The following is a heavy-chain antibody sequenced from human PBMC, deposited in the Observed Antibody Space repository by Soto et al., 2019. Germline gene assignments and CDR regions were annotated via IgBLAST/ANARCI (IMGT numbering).Heavy chain of an antibody. D-gene: IGHD3-10*01. J-gene: IGHJ4*02. CDR2: INAGNGNT. V-gene: IGHV1-3*01. CDR3: ARGIWPKTRGAYYFDN. Sequence: QVQLVQSGAEVKKPGASVKVSCKASGYTFTNYAMQWVRQAPGQRLEWMGWINAGNGNTKYSQKFQGRVTITRDTSASTVYMELSSLTSEDTARYYCARGIWPKTRGAYYFDNWGQGTLVTVSS. CDR1: GYTFTNYA.